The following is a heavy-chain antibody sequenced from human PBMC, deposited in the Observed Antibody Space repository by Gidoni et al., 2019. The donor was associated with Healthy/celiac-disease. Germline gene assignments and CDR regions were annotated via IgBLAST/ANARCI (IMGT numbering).Heavy chain of an antibody. Sequence: EVPLVESGGGLIQPGGSLRLSCAASGFTVSSNDMSWVRQAPGKGLEWVSVIYSGGSTYYADSVKGRFTISRDNSKNTLYLQMNSLRAEDTAVYYCAISSSGWFYFDYWGQGTLVTVSS. J-gene: IGHJ4*02. CDR3: AISSSGWFYFDY. V-gene: IGHV3-53*01. CDR1: GFTVSSND. D-gene: IGHD6-19*01. CDR2: IYSGGST.